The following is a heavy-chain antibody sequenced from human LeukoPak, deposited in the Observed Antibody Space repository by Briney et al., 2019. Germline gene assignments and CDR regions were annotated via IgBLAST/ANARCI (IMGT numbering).Heavy chain of an antibody. D-gene: IGHD6-13*01. Sequence: GGSLRPSCAASGFTFSTYWMSWVRQAPGKGLEWVANIKQDGSEKYYLDSVKGRFTISRDNAKNSLYLQMNSLRAEDTAVYFCTREAAAGIDYWGQGTLVTVSS. CDR3: TREAAAGIDY. CDR2: IKQDGSEK. V-gene: IGHV3-7*01. J-gene: IGHJ4*02. CDR1: GFTFSTYW.